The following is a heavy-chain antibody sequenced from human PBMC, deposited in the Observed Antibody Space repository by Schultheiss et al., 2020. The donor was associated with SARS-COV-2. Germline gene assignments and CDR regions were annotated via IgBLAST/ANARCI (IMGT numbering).Heavy chain of an antibody. J-gene: IGHJ6*02. D-gene: IGHD6-13*01. Sequence: SETLSLTCAVSGYSISSGYYWSWIRQPAGKGLEWIGYIYYSGSTYYNPSLKSRVTISVDTSKNQFSLKLSSVTAADTAVYYCAREIAAAGPISRGYYYYGMDVWGQGTTVTVSS. CDR1: GYSISSGYY. CDR3: AREIAAAGPISRGYYYYGMDV. CDR2: IYYSGST. V-gene: IGHV4-61*10.